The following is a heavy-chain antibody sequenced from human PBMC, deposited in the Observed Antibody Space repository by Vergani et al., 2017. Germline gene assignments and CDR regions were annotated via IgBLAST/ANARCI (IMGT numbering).Heavy chain of an antibody. V-gene: IGHV7-4-1*02. J-gene: IGHJ5*02. CDR1: GYTFSSYV. CDR2: INTNIGTP. D-gene: IGHD4-17*01. Sequence: QVQLVQSGSELKKPGASVKISCKTSGYTFSSYVINWVRQAPGRGLEWMGWINTNIGTPTYVQGFTGRFVFSLDSSVTTAFVQITSLKAEDTAVYYCARANTVTNWFDPWGQGTLVTVSS. CDR3: ARANTVTNWFDP.